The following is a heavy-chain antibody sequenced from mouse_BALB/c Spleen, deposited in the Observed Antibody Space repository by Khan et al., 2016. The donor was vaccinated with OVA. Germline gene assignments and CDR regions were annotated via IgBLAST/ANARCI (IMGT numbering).Heavy chain of an antibody. D-gene: IGHD1-3*01. CDR3: ARGSGNSRFAY. Sequence: QVQLQQSGAELVRPGVSVKISCKGSGYTFTDYAMHWMKQSHAKSLEWIGVISTYYGDASYNQKFKGKATMTVDKSSSTAYMELARLTSEDSAIYYCARGSGNSRFAYWGQGTLGTVSA. CDR2: ISTYYGDA. V-gene: IGHV1S137*01. CDR1: GYTFTDYA. J-gene: IGHJ3*01.